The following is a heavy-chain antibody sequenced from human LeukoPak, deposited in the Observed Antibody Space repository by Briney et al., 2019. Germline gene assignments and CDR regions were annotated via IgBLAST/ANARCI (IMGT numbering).Heavy chain of an antibody. Sequence: PGGSLRLSCAASGFTFSSYWMFWVLQAPGKGLVWVSRVNSDGTSTNYADSVKGRFTVSRDNAKNTLYLQMNSLRVEDTAVYYCARDLFGAYCGGTCPTPDYWGQGTLVSVSS. D-gene: IGHD2-21*01. CDR2: VNSDGTST. J-gene: IGHJ4*02. CDR1: GFTFSSYW. V-gene: IGHV3-74*01. CDR3: ARDLFGAYCGGTCPTPDY.